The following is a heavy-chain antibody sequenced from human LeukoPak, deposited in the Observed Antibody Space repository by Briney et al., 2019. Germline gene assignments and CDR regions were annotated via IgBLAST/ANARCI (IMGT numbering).Heavy chain of an antibody. CDR1: GYTFTSHG. D-gene: IGHD2-2*01. Sequence: ASVKVSCKASGYTFTSHGISWVRQAPGQGLEWMGWISAYIGNTNYAQKLQGRVTMTTDTSTSTAYMELRSLRSDDTAVYYCARDHPVVPAAIVWFDPWGQGTLVTVSS. J-gene: IGHJ5*02. CDR3: ARDHPVVPAAIVWFDP. V-gene: IGHV1-18*01. CDR2: ISAYIGNT.